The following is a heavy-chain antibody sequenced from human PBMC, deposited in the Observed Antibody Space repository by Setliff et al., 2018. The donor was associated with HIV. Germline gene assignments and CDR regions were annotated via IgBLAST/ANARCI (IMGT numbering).Heavy chain of an antibody. J-gene: IGHJ3*01. CDR1: GGSISSSSYY. V-gene: IGHV4-39*07. CDR3: ARGGLVDSSGYYYRSGGAFDV. Sequence: SETLSLTCTVSGGSISSSSYYWGWIRQPPGKGLEWIANIFYSGSSYYNPSLKSRVTISVDTSKNQFSLKLSSVTAADTAVYYCARGGLVDSSGYYYRSGGAFDVWGQGTMVTVSS. CDR2: IFYSGSS. D-gene: IGHD3-22*01.